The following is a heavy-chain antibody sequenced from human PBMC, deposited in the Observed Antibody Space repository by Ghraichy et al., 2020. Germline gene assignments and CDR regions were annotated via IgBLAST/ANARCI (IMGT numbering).Heavy chain of an antibody. CDR2: FYPSGST. V-gene: IGHV4-4*07. CDR3: ARDSSNWPYYFDY. Sequence: SETLSLTCTVSGGSISNYYWNWIRQPAGKGLEWIGRFYPSGSTNWDPSLRSRVTMSVDTSKNQFSLRLSSVTAADTAVYYCARDSSNWPYYFDYWGQGTLVTVSS. D-gene: IGHD6-13*01. CDR1: GGSISNYY. J-gene: IGHJ4*02.